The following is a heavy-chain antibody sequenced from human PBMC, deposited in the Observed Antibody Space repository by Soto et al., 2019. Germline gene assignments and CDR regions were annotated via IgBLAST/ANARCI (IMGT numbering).Heavy chain of an antibody. D-gene: IGHD2-8*01. CDR3: ARYPRICTNGVCYIWDYGMDV. CDR2: IIPIFGTA. CDR1: GGTFSSYA. J-gene: IGHJ6*02. Sequence: QVQLVQSGAEVKRPGSSVKVSCKASGGTFSSYAISWVRQAPGQGLEWMGGIIPIFGTANYAQKFQGRVTITADESTSTAYMELSSLRSEDTAVYYCARYPRICTNGVCYIWDYGMDVWGQGTTVTVSS. V-gene: IGHV1-69*01.